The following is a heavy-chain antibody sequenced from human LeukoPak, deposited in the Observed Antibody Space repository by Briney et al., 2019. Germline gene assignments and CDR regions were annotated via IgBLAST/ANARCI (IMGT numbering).Heavy chain of an antibody. Sequence: PSETLSLTCAVYGGSFSAYYWSWIRQPPGKGLEWIGEINHSGSTNYNPSLKSRVTISIDTSKNQFSLEMSSVTAADTAVYYCARGRGARSSRWYNWSDLWGQGTLVTVSS. CDR2: INHSGST. J-gene: IGHJ5*02. CDR3: ARGRGARSSRWYNWSDL. V-gene: IGHV4-34*01. CDR1: GGSFSAYY. D-gene: IGHD6-13*01.